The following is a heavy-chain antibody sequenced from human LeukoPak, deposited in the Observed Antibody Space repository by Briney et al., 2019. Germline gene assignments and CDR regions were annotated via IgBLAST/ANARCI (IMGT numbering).Heavy chain of an antibody. V-gene: IGHV4-34*01. J-gene: IGHJ4*02. D-gene: IGHD3-16*02. CDR1: GGSFSGYY. CDR2: INHSGST. CDR3: AREGSYDYVWGSYRYTLFDY. Sequence: SETLSLTCAVYGGSFSGYYWSWIRQPPGKGLEWIGEINHSGSTNYNPSLKSRVTISVDTSKNQFSLKLSSVTAADTAVYYCAREGSYDYVWGSYRYTLFDYWGQGTLVTVSS.